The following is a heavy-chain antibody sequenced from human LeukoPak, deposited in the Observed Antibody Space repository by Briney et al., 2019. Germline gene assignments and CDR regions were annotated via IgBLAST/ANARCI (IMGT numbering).Heavy chain of an antibody. CDR2: IKQDGSEK. CDR3: AKLGIDFFDA. D-gene: IGHD2/OR15-2a*01. J-gene: IGHJ3*01. Sequence: GGSLRLSCAASGFTFSSYWMSWVRQAPGKGLEWVANIKQDGSEKYYVDSVKGRFTISRDNSKNTLNLQMNSLRADDTAVYYCAKLGIDFFDAWGQGTVVTVSS. CDR1: GFTFSSYW. V-gene: IGHV3-7*01.